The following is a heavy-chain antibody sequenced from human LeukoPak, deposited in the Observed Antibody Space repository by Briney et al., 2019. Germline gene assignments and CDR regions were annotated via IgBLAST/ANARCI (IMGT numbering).Heavy chain of an antibody. CDR3: ARMGGGGDGYDLNDY. D-gene: IGHD5-24*01. J-gene: IGHJ4*02. V-gene: IGHV1-69*13. Sequence: ASVKVSCKASGYTFTGYYMHWVRQAPGQGLEWMGGIIPIFGTANYAQKFQGRVTITADESTSTAYMELSSLRSEDTAVYYCARMGGGGDGYDLNDYWGQGTLVTVSS. CDR2: IIPIFGTA. CDR1: GYTFTGYY.